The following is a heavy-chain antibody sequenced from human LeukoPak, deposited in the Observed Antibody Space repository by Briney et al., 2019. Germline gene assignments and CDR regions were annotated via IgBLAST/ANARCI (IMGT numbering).Heavy chain of an antibody. V-gene: IGHV5-51*01. CDR3: ARPGSLTYYYDSSGFDY. CDR1: GYSFTSYW. D-gene: IGHD3-22*01. CDR2: IYPGDSDT. J-gene: IGHJ4*02. Sequence: GESLKIPCKGSGYSFTSYWIGWVRQMPGKGLEWMGIIYPGDSDTRYSPSFQGQVTISADKSISTAYLQWGSLKASDTAMYYCARPGSLTYYYDSSGFDYWGQGTLVTVSS.